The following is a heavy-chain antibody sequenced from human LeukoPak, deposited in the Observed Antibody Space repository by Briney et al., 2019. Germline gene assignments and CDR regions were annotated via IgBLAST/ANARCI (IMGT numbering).Heavy chain of an antibody. V-gene: IGHV1-18*01. CDR1: GYTFSSYG. D-gene: IGHD2-2*01. J-gene: IGHJ5*02. Sequence: ASVKVSCKASGYTFSSYGISWVRQAPGQGLEWMGWISADNGNTNYVQKFQGRVTMTTDTSTSTAYMELSRLRSDDTAVYYCARDYVVVPAASWFDPWGQGTLVTVSS. CDR3: ARDYVVVPAASWFDP. CDR2: ISADNGNT.